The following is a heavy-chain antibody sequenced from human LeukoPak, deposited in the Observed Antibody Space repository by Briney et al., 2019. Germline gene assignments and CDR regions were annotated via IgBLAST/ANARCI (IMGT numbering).Heavy chain of an antibody. CDR3: ARVDTATLDAFDI. CDR1: GGSISSYY. V-gene: IGHV4-59*01. D-gene: IGHD5-18*01. J-gene: IGHJ3*02. Sequence: SETLSLTCTVSGGSISSYYWSWIRQPPGKGLEWIGYIYYSGSTNYNPSLKSRVTISVDTSKNQFSLKLSSVAAADTAVYYCARVDTATLDAFDIGGQGTMVTVSS. CDR2: IYYSGST.